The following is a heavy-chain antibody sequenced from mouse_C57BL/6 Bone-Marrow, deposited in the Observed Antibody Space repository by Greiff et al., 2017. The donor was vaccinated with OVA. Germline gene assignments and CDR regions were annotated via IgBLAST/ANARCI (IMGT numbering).Heavy chain of an antibody. CDR3: ARADYGSTYD. CDR2: IYPGSGNT. J-gene: IGHJ2*01. CDR1: GYTFTDYY. D-gene: IGHD1-1*01. Sequence: QVHVKQSGAELVRPGASVKLSCKASGYTFTDYYINWVKQRPGQGLEWIARIYPGSGNTYYNEKFKGKATLTAEKSSSTAYMQLSSLTSEDSAVYFCARADYGSTYDWGQGTTLTVSS. V-gene: IGHV1-76*01.